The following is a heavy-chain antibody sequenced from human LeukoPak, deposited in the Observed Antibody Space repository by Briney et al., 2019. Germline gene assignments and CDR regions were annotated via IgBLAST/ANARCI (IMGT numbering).Heavy chain of an antibody. V-gene: IGHV3-48*03. J-gene: IGHJ4*02. D-gene: IGHD1-1*01. CDR1: GFTFSSYE. Sequence: GGSLRLSCAASGFTFSSYEMNWVRQAPGKGLEWVSYISSSGSTIYYADSVKGRFTISRDNAKNSLYLQMNSLRAEDTAVYYCARVANWNVVGGFDYWGQGTLVTVSS. CDR3: ARVANWNVVGGFDY. CDR2: ISSSGSTI.